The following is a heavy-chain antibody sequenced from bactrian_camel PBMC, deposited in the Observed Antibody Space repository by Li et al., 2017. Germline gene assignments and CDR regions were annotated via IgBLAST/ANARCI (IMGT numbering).Heavy chain of an antibody. V-gene: IGHV3S53*01. J-gene: IGHJ4*01. CDR2: IDDDGTA. D-gene: IGHD3*01. CDR1: GYYEGLHC. Sequence: VESGGGSVQAGGSLRLSCVASGYYEGLHCMAWFRQAPGKGREGVAGIDDDGTASYGNFVKGRFTISRDNAKDTLYLQMNSLKIEDTAVYYCALGSSRQATMTARGKGTQVTVS.